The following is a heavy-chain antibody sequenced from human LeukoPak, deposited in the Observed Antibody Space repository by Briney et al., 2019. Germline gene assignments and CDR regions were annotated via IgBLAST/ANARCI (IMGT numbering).Heavy chain of an antibody. D-gene: IGHD5-24*01. CDR2: TYPLNSDT. Sequence: RGESLKISCKGSGYTFTNYWIAWVRQVPGKGLECMGITYPLNSDTRYSPSFQGQVTISADKSVSTAYLQWSSLKASDTAIYYCARHLDGYNPFDYWGQGTLVTVSS. V-gene: IGHV5-51*01. J-gene: IGHJ4*02. CDR3: ARHLDGYNPFDY. CDR1: GYTFTNYW.